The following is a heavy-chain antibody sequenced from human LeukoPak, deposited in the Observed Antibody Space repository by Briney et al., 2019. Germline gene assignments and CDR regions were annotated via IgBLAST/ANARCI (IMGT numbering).Heavy chain of an antibody. CDR2: ISHSGNT. V-gene: IGHV4-39*07. J-gene: IGHJ4*02. CDR3: ARACGVGDCYGAVDY. D-gene: IGHD2-21*02. CDR1: GGSVSSGSYY. Sequence: TSETLSLTCTVSGGSVSSGSYYWSWIRQPPGKGLEWFGEISHSGNTNYNPSLRSRVTISVDSSKNQFSLKLTSVTAADTAVYYCARACGVGDCYGAVDYWGQGSLVTVSS.